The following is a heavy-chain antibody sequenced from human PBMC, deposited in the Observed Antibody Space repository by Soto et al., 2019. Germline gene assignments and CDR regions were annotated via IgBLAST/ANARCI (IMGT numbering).Heavy chain of an antibody. D-gene: IGHD4-4*01. J-gene: IGHJ5*02. CDR3: ARSNFKWFDP. CDR1: GGSFSGYY. CDR2: INHSGST. V-gene: IGHV4-34*01. Sequence: SETLSLTCAVYGGSFSGYYWSWIRQPPGKGLEWIGEINHSGSTNYNPSLKSRVTISVDTSKNQFSLKLSSVTAADTDVYYCARSNFKWFDPWGQGTLVTVSS.